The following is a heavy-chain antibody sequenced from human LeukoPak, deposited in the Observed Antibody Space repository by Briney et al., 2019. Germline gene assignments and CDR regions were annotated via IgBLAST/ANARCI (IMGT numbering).Heavy chain of an antibody. J-gene: IGHJ4*02. CDR1: GFTFSHHA. Sequence: GGSLRLSRAASGFTFSHHAMHWVRQAPGKGREWVAVMSYDGTSNYYADSMKGRFTISRDNAKNTLYLQMNSLTAEDTAVYYCARDYNYGLDYXGQXTLXXVSS. D-gene: IGHD1-1*01. V-gene: IGHV3-30-3*01. CDR3: ARDYNYGLDY. CDR2: MSYDGTSN.